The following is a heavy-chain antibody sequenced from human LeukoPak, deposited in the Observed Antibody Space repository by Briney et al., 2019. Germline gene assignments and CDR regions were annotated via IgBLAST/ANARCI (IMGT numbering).Heavy chain of an antibody. CDR2: IYSGGST. CDR1: GFTVSSNY. D-gene: IGHD6-19*01. CDR3: ARAVAGTLDY. J-gene: IGHJ4*02. Sequence: GGSLRLSCAASGFTVSSNYMSWVRQAPGKGLEWVSVIYSGGSTYYADSVKGRFTISRENAKNSLYLQMNSLRAGDTAVYYCARAVAGTLDYWGQGTLVTVSS. V-gene: IGHV3-66*01.